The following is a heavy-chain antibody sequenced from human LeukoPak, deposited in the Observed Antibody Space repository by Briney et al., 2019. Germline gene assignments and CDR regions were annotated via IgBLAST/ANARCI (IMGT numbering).Heavy chain of an antibody. D-gene: IGHD3-16*02. CDR1: GFTLSSYN. Sequence: GGSLRLSCAASGFTLSSYNMNWVRQAPGKGLEWVGRIKSKTDGGTTDYAAPVKGRFTISRDDSNNTLYLQMNSLKTEDTAVYYCTTHFMITFGGVIVPGDYWGQGTLVTVSS. J-gene: IGHJ4*02. CDR3: TTHFMITFGGVIVPGDY. V-gene: IGHV3-15*01. CDR2: IKSKTDGGTT.